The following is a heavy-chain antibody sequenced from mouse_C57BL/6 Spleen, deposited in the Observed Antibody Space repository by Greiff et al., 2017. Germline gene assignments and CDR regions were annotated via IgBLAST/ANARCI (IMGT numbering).Heavy chain of an antibody. J-gene: IGHJ2*01. D-gene: IGHD1-1*01. CDR1: GYTFTDYE. V-gene: IGHV1-15*01. Sequence: QVQLKQSGAELVRPGASVTLSCKASGYTFTDYEMHWVKQTPVHGLEWIGAIDPETGGTAYNQKFKGKAILTADKSSSTAYMELRSLTSEDSAVYYCTRRGINYYGPSRDYWGQGTTLTVSS. CDR2: IDPETGGT. CDR3: TRRGINYYGPSRDY.